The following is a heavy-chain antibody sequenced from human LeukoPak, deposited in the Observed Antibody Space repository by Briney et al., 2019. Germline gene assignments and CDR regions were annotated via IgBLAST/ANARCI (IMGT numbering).Heavy chain of an antibody. CDR2: INHSGST. D-gene: IGHD3-16*01. V-gene: IGHV4-34*01. J-gene: IGHJ4*02. Sequence: PSETLSLTCAVYGGSFSGYYWSWIRQPPGKGLEWIGEINHSGSTSYNPSLKSRVTISVDTSKSQFSLKLSSVTAADTAVYYCARSHPYDYIWGTHRVYFDYWGQGTLVTVSS. CDR3: ARSHPYDYIWGTHRVYFDY. CDR1: GGSFSGYY.